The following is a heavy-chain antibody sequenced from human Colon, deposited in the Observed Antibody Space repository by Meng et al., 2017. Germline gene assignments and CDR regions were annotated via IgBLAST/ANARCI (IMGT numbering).Heavy chain of an antibody. Sequence: QGQPVQYGNEVKRPGASVQVSCKASGYSFSDCYIHWVRQAPGQGLEWMGWIGPNSGDTNYAQKFQGRVTMTRDTSISTTYMELIRLTSDDTAVYYCARSTPSLDYWGQGTLVTVSS. CDR2: IGPNSGDT. V-gene: IGHV1-2*02. D-gene: IGHD2-15*01. CDR1: GYSFSDCY. CDR3: ARSTPSLDY. J-gene: IGHJ4*02.